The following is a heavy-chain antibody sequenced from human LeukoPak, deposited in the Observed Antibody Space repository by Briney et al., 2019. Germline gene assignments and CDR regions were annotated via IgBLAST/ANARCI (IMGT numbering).Heavy chain of an antibody. CDR1: GYTFTSYG. CDR2: ISAYNGNT. D-gene: IGHD2-21*02. J-gene: IGHJ4*02. Sequence: ASVKVSCKASGYTFTSYGISWVRQAPGQGLEWMGWISAYNGNTNYAQKLQGRVTMTTDTSTSTAYMELSRLRSDDTAVYYCARGPIVVVTATHPDLDYWGQGTLVTVSS. CDR3: ARGPIVVVTATHPDLDY. V-gene: IGHV1-18*01.